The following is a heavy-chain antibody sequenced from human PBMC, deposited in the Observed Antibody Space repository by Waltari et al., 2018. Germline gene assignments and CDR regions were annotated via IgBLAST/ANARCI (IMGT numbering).Heavy chain of an antibody. V-gene: IGHV3-53*01. Sequence: EVQLVASGGGLIQPAGSLRLSCAASWFTVSSPYMMWVLQAPGKGLEWVSVIYSGGSTYYADSVKGRFTISRDNSKNTLYLQMNSLRAEDTAVYYCARDLDGDYSFDYWGQGTLVTVSS. J-gene: IGHJ4*02. CDR1: WFTVSSPY. CDR2: IYSGGST. CDR3: ARDLDGDYSFDY. D-gene: IGHD4-17*01.